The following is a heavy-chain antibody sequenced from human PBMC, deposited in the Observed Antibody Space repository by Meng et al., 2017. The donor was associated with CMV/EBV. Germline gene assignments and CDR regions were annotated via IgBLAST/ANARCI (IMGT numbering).Heavy chain of an antibody. CDR3: VGHQGGPREGVRLV. CDR1: GIIFNTHG. J-gene: IGHJ4*02. Sequence: GGSLRLSCAASGIIFNTHGIHWLRQAPGKGLEWVAFMWLDGTERYNEKIVKGRFTGSRDKSKNTVFLQLSSLRVEDTAVSYCVGHQGGPREGVRLVWGQGTLVTVSS. V-gene: IGHV3-30*02. CDR2: MWLDGTER. D-gene: IGHD3-10*01.